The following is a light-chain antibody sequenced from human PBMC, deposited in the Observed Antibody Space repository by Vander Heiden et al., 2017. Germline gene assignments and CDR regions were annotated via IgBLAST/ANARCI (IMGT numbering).Light chain of an antibody. V-gene: IGKV4-1*01. Sequence: DIMMTQSPDSLAVSLGERATINCKSSQSVLYSSNNKNYLAWYQQKPGQPPKLLIYWASTRESGVPDRFSGSGSGTDFTLTISSLQAEDLAVYYCQQDYSTPRTFGQGTKLEIK. J-gene: IGKJ2*01. CDR2: WAS. CDR1: QSVLYSSNNKNY. CDR3: QQDYSTPRT.